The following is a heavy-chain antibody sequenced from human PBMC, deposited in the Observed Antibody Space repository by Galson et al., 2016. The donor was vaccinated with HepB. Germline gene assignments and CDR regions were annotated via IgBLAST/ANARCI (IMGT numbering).Heavy chain of an antibody. CDR2: INAGDSGNE. J-gene: IGHJ6*02. CDR3: AKRTTGTIWSLDI. Sequence: SLRLSCAASGSTFDSYAMYWVRQAPGKGLEWVSAINAGDSGNEYYVDSVKGRFTISRDNSKNTLYLQMNGLRAEDTAVYYCAKRTTGTIWSLDIWGQGTTVTVSS. CDR1: GSTFDSYA. V-gene: IGHV3-23*01. D-gene: IGHD1-1*01.